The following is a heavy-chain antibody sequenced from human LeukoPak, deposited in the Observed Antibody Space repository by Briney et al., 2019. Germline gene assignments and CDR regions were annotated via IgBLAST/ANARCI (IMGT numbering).Heavy chain of an antibody. CDR1: GYTFTSYG. J-gene: IGHJ6*03. V-gene: IGHV1-69*05. CDR2: IIPIFGTA. CDR3: ARAHSYCSSTSCHPYYYYMDV. D-gene: IGHD2-2*01. Sequence: GASVKVSCKASGYTFTSYGISWVRQAPGQGLEWMGGIIPIFGTANYAQKFQGRVTITTDESTSTAYMELSSLRSEDTAVYYCARAHSYCSSTSCHPYYYYMDVWGKGTTVTVSS.